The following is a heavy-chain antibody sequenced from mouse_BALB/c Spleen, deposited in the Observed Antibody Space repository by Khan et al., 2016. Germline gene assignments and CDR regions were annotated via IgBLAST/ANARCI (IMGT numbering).Heavy chain of an antibody. CDR3: ATPYYVFVY. CDR1: GYSITSDYA. V-gene: IGHV3-2*02. Sequence: EVQLQESGPGLVKPSQSLSLTCTVTGYSITSDYAWNWIRQFPGNKLEWMGYIDSSGSTTYNPSLKSRVSITRDTSKNQIFLQLNSVTTEDTATYACATPYYVFVYRGQGTLVTVSA. CDR2: IDSSGST. D-gene: IGHD1-1*02. J-gene: IGHJ3*01.